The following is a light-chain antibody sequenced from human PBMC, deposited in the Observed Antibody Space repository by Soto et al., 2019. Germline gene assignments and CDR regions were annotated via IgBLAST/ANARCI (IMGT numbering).Light chain of an antibody. CDR2: KIS. CDR1: QSLVHSEGNTY. V-gene: IGKV2-24*01. Sequence: DIVLTQTPLSSPVTLGQPASISCRSSQSLVHSEGNTYLSWLQQRPGQPPRLLIYKISNRLSGVPDRFSGSGAGTDFTLKISRVEAEDVGVYYCMQATQFPHSFGQGTKLEIK. CDR3: MQATQFPHS. J-gene: IGKJ2*01.